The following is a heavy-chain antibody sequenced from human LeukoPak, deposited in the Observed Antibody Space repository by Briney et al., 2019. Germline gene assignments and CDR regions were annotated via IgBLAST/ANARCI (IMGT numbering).Heavy chain of an antibody. Sequence: GGSLRLSCAASGFTFSSYTMSWVRQAPGKGLEWVSTISGGGGSTYYADSVKGRFTISRDNSKNTLYLQMNSLRAEDTAVYYCAKIVAAAGTLFDYWGQGTLVTVSS. CDR2: ISGGGGST. CDR1: GFTFSSYT. J-gene: IGHJ4*02. V-gene: IGHV3-23*01. CDR3: AKIVAAAGTLFDY. D-gene: IGHD6-13*01.